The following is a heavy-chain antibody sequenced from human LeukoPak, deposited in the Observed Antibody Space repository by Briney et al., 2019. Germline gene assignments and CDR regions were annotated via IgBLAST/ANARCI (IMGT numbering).Heavy chain of an antibody. V-gene: IGHV3-30*14. Sequence: GRSLRLSCVASGFILSNFQMYWVRQAPGKGLEWVSIISLDGSTEFYADSVKGRFTISRDISKNTLYLLMNSLIPEDTAVYYCAREVVSIPSYFESWGQGTRVTVSS. CDR1: GFILSNFQ. J-gene: IGHJ4*02. CDR2: ISLDGSTE. D-gene: IGHD2-15*01. CDR3: AREVVSIPSYFES.